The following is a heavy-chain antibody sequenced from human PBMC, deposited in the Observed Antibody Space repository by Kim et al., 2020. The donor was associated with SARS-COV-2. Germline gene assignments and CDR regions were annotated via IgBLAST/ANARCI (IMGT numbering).Heavy chain of an antibody. CDR3: ASGGLYEWELPDDY. V-gene: IGHV3-66*01. Sequence: GGSLRLSCAASGFTVSSNYMSWVRQAPGKGLEWVSVIYSGGSTYYADSVKGRFTISRDNSKNTLYLQMNSLRAEDTAVYYCASGGLYEWELPDDYWGQGTLVTVSS. J-gene: IGHJ4*02. CDR2: IYSGGST. CDR1: GFTVSSNY. D-gene: IGHD1-26*01.